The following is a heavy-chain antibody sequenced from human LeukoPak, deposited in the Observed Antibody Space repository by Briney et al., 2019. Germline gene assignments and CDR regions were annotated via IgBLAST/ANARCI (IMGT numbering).Heavy chain of an antibody. J-gene: IGHJ4*02. D-gene: IGHD3-10*01. CDR2: IHTSGST. CDR3: ARASKGGFGELYFNAYYFDY. CDR1: GGSISSGIYY. Sequence: PSETLSLTCTVSGGSISSGIYYWSWIRQPAGKGLEWIGRIHTSGSTNYNPSLKSRVAISVDTSKNQFSLKLSSVTAADTAVYYCARASKGGFGELYFNAYYFDYWGQGTLVTVSS. V-gene: IGHV4-61*02.